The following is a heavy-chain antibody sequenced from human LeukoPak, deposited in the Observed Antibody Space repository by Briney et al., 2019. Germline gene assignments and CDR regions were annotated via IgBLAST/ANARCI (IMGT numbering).Heavy chain of an antibody. Sequence: GGSLRLSCAASGFTFSNAWMSWVRQAPGKGLEWVGRIKSKTDGGTTDYAAPVKGRFTISRGDSKNTLYLRMNSLKTEDTAVYYCTTRSYDSSGLRAFDYWGQGTLVTVSS. CDR2: IKSKTDGGTT. CDR1: GFTFSNAW. CDR3: TTRSYDSSGLRAFDY. V-gene: IGHV3-15*01. D-gene: IGHD3-22*01. J-gene: IGHJ4*02.